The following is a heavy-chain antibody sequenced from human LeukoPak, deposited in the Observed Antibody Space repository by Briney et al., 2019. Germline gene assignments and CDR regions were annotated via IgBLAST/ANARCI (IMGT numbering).Heavy chain of an antibody. Sequence: GGSLRLSCAASGFTFSSYWTSWVRQAPGKGLGWVANIKQDGSEKYYVDSVKGRFTISRDNAKNSLYLQMNSLRAEDTAVYYCARVNDYGDYGTYWGQGTLVTVSS. V-gene: IGHV3-7*04. CDR2: IKQDGSEK. J-gene: IGHJ4*02. CDR3: ARVNDYGDYGTY. D-gene: IGHD4-17*01. CDR1: GFTFSSYW.